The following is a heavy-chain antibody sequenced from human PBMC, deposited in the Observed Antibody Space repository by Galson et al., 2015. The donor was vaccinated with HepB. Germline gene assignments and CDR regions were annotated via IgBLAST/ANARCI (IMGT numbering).Heavy chain of an antibody. J-gene: IGHJ6*02. CDR1: GFTFSSYG. D-gene: IGHD3-10*01. CDR2: ISYDGSNK. V-gene: IGHV3-30*18. Sequence: SLRLSCAASGFTFSSYGMHWVRQAPGKGLEWVAVISYDGSNKYYADSVKGRFTISRDNSKNTLYLQMNSLRAEDTAVYYCAKDHYYGSTYYYGMDVWGQGTTVTVSS. CDR3: AKDHYYGSTYYYGMDV.